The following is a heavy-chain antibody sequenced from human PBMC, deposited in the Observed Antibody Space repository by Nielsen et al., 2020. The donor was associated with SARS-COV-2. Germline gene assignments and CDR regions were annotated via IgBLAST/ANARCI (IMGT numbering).Heavy chain of an antibody. CDR2: INHSGST. CDR3: ARDRLGYCSGGSCYWYFDL. CDR1: GGSFSGYY. D-gene: IGHD2-15*01. Sequence: GSLRLSCAVYGGSFSGYYWSWIRQPPGKGLEWIGEINHSGSTNYNPSLKSRVTISVDTSKNQFSLKLSSVTAADTAVYYCARDRLGYCSGGSCYWYFDLWGRGTLVTVSS. V-gene: IGHV4-34*01. J-gene: IGHJ2*01.